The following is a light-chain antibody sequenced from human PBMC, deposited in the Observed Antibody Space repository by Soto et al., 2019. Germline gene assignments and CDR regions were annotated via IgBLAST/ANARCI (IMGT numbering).Light chain of an antibody. Sequence: ETMMTQSPDPRSVSLGERATLSCGASQSLRSTLAWYQQNPGQAPRLLIYVASTRATGIPASLYGSGSGTDFTLTISGLQSEDFAVYFCQQYNNWPQTIGQGTKVDIK. J-gene: IGKJ1*01. CDR1: QSLRST. CDR2: VAS. V-gene: IGKV3-15*01. CDR3: QQYNNWPQT.